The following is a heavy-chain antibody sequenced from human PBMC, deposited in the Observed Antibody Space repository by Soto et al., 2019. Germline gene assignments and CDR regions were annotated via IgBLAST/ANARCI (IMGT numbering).Heavy chain of an antibody. J-gene: IGHJ4*02. Sequence: ASVKVSCTASGYTFTSYGISWVRQAPGQGLEWMGWISAYNGNTNYAQKLQGRVTMTTDTSTSTAYMELRSLRSDDTAVYYCARGMGIAVAGTFLYWGQGTLVTVSS. CDR3: ARGMGIAVAGTFLY. V-gene: IGHV1-18*01. CDR2: ISAYNGNT. D-gene: IGHD6-19*01. CDR1: GYTFTSYG.